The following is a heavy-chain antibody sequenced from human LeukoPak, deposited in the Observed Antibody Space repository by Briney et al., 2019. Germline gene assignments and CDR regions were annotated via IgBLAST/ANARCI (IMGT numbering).Heavy chain of an antibody. CDR2: TYYRSKWYY. CDR3: SLARSEYHYGMDV. Sequence: SQTLSLTCAISGDSVSSISVAWNWIRQSPSRGLEWLGRTYYRSKWYYEYAVSVKSRINISPDTSKSQLSLQLTSVTPEDTAVYYCSLARSEYHYGMDVWGQGTTVTVSS. CDR1: GDSVSSISVA. V-gene: IGHV6-1*01. J-gene: IGHJ6*02.